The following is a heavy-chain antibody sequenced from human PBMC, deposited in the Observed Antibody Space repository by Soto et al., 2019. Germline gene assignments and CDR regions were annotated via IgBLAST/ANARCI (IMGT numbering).Heavy chain of an antibody. D-gene: IGHD1-26*01. CDR2: LYAGDSDT. J-gene: IGHJ4*02. Sequence: GESLKISCKGSGYNFTNYWIAWVRQMPGKGLEWMGILYAGDSDTRYSPSFQGQVTISADKSISTAYLQWSSLKASDTAIYYCARHGRPGIVTTHLHYWGQGTLVTVSS. CDR3: ARHGRPGIVTTHLHY. V-gene: IGHV5-51*01. CDR1: GYNFTNYW.